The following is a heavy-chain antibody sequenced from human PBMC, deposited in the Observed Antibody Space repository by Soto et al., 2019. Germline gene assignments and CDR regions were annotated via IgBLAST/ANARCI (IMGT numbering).Heavy chain of an antibody. CDR3: AKVGGTNSSSWFDP. V-gene: IGHV1-69*08. D-gene: IGHD5-18*01. CDR1: GGPFSSYH. J-gene: IGHJ5*02. CDR2: IIPILGRA. Sequence: QVQLVQSGAEVKKPGSSVKLSCKASGGPFSSYHISWVRQAPGQGLEWVGRIIPILGRANNAQHFQGRVTITADTSTNTAYMELSSLTSEDTAVYYCAKVGGTNSSSWFDPWGHGTLVTVSS.